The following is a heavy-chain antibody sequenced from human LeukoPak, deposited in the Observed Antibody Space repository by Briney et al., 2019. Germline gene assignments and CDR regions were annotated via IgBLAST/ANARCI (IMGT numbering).Heavy chain of an antibody. J-gene: IGHJ4*02. V-gene: IGHV4-59*08. Sequence: KPSETLSLTCTVSGVSISSYYWSWLRQPPGKGLEWIGYIYYSGSTNYNPSLKSRVTISVDTSKNQFSLKLSSVTAADTAVYYCARQLRYCSGGSRYFLFDYWGQGTLVTVSS. CDR2: IYYSGST. CDR1: GVSISSYY. D-gene: IGHD2-15*01. CDR3: ARQLRYCSGGSRYFLFDY.